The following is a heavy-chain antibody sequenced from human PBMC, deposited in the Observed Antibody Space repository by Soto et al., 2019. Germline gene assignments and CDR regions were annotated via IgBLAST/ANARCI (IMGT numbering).Heavy chain of an antibody. V-gene: IGHV3-21*01. Sequence: RRLSCAASGFTFRSFTMNWVRQAPGKGLEWVSTISSNSAYIYYTDALRGRFTISRDNAKNSLHLQMNSLRAEDTAVYYCTRDASRDSSARGWFDPWGPGTLVTVSS. CDR1: GFTFRSFT. CDR2: ISSNSAYI. D-gene: IGHD6-13*01. J-gene: IGHJ5*02. CDR3: TRDASRDSSARGWFDP.